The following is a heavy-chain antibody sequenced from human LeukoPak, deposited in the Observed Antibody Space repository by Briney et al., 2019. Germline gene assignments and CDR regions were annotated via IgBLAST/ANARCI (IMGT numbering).Heavy chain of an antibody. Sequence: ASVKASCKASGYTFISYDINWVRQATGQGLEWMGWMNPNSGITGYAQKFQGRVSMTRNTSIGTAYMELSSLKSEDTAVYYCARGLYYYDSNGRTPYDYWGQGTLLTVSS. J-gene: IGHJ4*02. CDR2: MNPNSGIT. D-gene: IGHD3-22*01. V-gene: IGHV1-8*01. CDR3: ARGLYYYDSNGRTPYDY. CDR1: GYTFISYD.